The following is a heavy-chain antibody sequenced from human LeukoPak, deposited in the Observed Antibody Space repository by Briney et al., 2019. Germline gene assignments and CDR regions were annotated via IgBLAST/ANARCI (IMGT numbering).Heavy chain of an antibody. CDR3: ARDSGNYLDAFDI. D-gene: IGHD1-7*01. Sequence: GGSLRLSCAASGFTVNSNYMSWVRQAPGKGLEWVSLIYSGGSTYYADSVKGRFTISRDNAKNSLYLQMNSLRAEDTAVYYCARDSGNYLDAFDIWGQGTMVTVSS. CDR2: IYSGGST. V-gene: IGHV3-53*01. CDR1: GFTVNSNY. J-gene: IGHJ3*02.